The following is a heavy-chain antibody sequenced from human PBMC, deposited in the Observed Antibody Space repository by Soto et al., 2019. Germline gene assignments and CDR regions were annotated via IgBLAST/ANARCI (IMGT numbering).Heavy chain of an antibody. CDR3: ASVRQLVGYFYYYMDV. Sequence: QVQLLQSGAEVKKPGASVKVSCKASGYTFTNYGITWVRQAPGQGLEWMGWLSASNGNTHYTQRLQGRVIMTTDTSPSTAYMELRGLRSDDPAVYYCASVRQLVGYFYYYMDVWGKGTTATVSS. V-gene: IGHV1-18*01. CDR2: LSASNGNT. J-gene: IGHJ6*03. CDR1: GYTFTNYG. D-gene: IGHD6-6*01.